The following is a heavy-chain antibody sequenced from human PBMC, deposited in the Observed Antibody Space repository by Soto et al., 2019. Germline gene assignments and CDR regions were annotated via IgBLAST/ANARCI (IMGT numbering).Heavy chain of an antibody. J-gene: IGHJ6*02. CDR1: DSPLGPKG. V-gene: IGHV3-23*01. CDR2: ITGTGGNT. CDR3: ARIRGYWYGLDV. Sequence: EVQLLDPGGGWVKPGGPLRLPGAPLDSPLGPKGMIWSRQAPGKGLEWVSAITGTGGNTYYVDSVKGRFTSSRDNSKNMLYLQVNSLRVEDTAVYYCARIRGYWYGLDVWGQGTTVTVSS.